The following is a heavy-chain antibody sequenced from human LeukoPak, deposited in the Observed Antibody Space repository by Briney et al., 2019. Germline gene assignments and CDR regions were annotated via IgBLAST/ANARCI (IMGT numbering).Heavy chain of an antibody. Sequence: PGGSLRLSCAASGFTFSSYGMHWVRQAPGKGLEWVAVISYDGSNKYYADSVKGRFTISRDNSKNTLYLQMNSLRAEDTAVYYCAKGVNGDSSGWSPYYWGQGTLVTVSS. V-gene: IGHV3-30*18. CDR3: AKGVNGDSSGWSPYY. CDR2: ISYDGSNK. J-gene: IGHJ4*02. D-gene: IGHD6-19*01. CDR1: GFTFSSYG.